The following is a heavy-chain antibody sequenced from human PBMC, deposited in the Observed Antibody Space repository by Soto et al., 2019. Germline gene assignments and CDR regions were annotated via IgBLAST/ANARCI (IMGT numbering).Heavy chain of an antibody. Sequence: QVQLVQSGAEVKKPGSSVKVSCKASGGTFSSYTISWVRQAPGQGLEWMGRIIPILGIANYAQKFQGRVTITADKSTSTAYMELSSLRXXXXXVXXXXXXXXXXXXXXXGXWGQGTLVTVSS. CDR3: XXXXXXXXXXXXGX. CDR2: IIPILGIA. V-gene: IGHV1-69*02. CDR1: GGTFSSYT. J-gene: IGHJ4*02.